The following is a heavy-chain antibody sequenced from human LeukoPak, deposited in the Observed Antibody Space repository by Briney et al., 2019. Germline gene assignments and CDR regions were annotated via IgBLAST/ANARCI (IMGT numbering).Heavy chain of an antibody. D-gene: IGHD3-10*01. Sequence: GGSLRLSCEASGFTFRSYAMGWVRQAPGKGLEWVSRIKSDGSTIYADSVKGRFTISRDNARNTLYLQMNSLRVEDTAMYYCARAVTYFYGSVTYDWFDPWGQGTLVTVSS. CDR3: ARAVTYFYGSVTYDWFDP. CDR1: GFTFRSYA. J-gene: IGHJ5*02. V-gene: IGHV3-74*01. CDR2: IKSDGST.